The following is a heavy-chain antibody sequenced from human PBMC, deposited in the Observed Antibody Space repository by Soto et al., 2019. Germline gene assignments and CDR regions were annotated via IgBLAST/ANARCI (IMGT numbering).Heavy chain of an antibody. J-gene: IGHJ4*02. CDR1: GFTFSSYS. CDR2: ISSSSSYI. CDR3: ARVAGEWWSSSLPFDY. V-gene: IGHV3-21*01. D-gene: IGHD6-6*01. Sequence: SLRLSCAASGFTFSSYSMNWVRQAPGKGLEWVSSISSSSSYIYYADSVKGRFTISRDNAKNSLYLQMNSLRAEDTAVYYCARVAGEWWSSSLPFDYWGQGTLVTAPQ.